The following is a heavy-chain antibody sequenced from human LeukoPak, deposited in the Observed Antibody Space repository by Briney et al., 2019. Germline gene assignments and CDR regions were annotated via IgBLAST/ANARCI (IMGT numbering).Heavy chain of an antibody. J-gene: IGHJ4*02. V-gene: IGHV1-24*01. D-gene: IGHD6-19*01. CDR2: FDPEDGET. CDR3: ATAPKYSSGWFYFDY. Sequence: ASVRVSGKVSGYTLPELSMHWVRQAPGKGLEWMGGFDPEDGETIYAQKFQGRVTMTEDTSTDTAYMELSSLRSEDTAVYYCATAPKYSSGWFYFDYWGQGTLVTVSS. CDR1: GYTLPELS.